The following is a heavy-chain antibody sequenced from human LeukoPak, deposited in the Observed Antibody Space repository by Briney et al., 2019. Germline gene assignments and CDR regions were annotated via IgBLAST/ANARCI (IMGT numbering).Heavy chain of an antibody. CDR2: ISASGDST. CDR1: GFTFSNYP. Sequence: PGGSLRLSCVASGFTFSNYPMTWVRQAPGQGLESVSVISASGDSTYYAGSVKGRFTISRDNSRNTLYLQMNSLRVEDTARYYCAKDGDMDRHGQWFDPWGQGTLVTVSS. CDR3: AKDGDMDRHGQWFDP. V-gene: IGHV3-23*01. D-gene: IGHD2-21*02. J-gene: IGHJ5*02.